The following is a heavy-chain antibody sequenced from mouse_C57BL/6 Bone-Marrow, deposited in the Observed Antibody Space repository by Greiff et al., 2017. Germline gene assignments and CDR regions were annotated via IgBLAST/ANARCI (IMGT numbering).Heavy chain of an antibody. CDR2: IRNKANGFTT. CDR3: ARYGGYGADC. V-gene: IGHV7-3*01. J-gene: IGHJ2*01. Sequence: EVKLVESGGGLVQPGGSLSLSCAASGFTFTDYYMSWVRQPPGKALEWLGFIRNKANGFTTEYSASVKGRFTISRDNSQSILYLQMNALRAEDSATYYCARYGGYGADCWGQGTTLTVSS. CDR1: GFTFTDYY. D-gene: IGHD2-2*01.